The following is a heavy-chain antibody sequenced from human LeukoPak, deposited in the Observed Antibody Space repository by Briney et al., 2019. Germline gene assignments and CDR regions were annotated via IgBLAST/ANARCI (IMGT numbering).Heavy chain of an antibody. CDR2: ISYDGTNK. CDR3: AKGGYYASSGSYAFDI. D-gene: IGHD3-22*01. J-gene: IGHJ3*02. CDR1: GFTFSHYA. Sequence: PGRSLTLSCAASGFTFSHYAMHWVRQAPGKGLDGVAVISYDGTNKYYPDSVKGRFTIPRDNSKNTLYLQMNRLRAEDTAVYFCAKGGYYASSGSYAFDIWGQGTMVTVSS. V-gene: IGHV3-30*18.